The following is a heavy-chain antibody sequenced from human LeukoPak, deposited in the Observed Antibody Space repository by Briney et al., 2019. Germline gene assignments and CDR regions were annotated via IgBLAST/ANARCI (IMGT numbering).Heavy chain of an antibody. Sequence: GESLKISCKGSGYSFTSYWICCVRQMPGKGLECRGIIYPGDSDTRYSPSFTGQVTISADKSISTAYLQWSSLKALDTAMYYCPKHAIAARLKWFDPWGQGTLVTVSS. J-gene: IGHJ5*02. CDR3: PKHAIAARLKWFDP. CDR2: IYPGDSDT. V-gene: IGHV5-51*01. D-gene: IGHD6-6*01. CDR1: GYSFTSYW.